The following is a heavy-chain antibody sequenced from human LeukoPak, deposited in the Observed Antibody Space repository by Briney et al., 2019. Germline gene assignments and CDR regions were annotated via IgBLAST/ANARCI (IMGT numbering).Heavy chain of an antibody. D-gene: IGHD2-2*02. CDR2: IIPILGIA. J-gene: IGHJ4*02. V-gene: IGHV1-69*04. CDR3: AEGGFCSSTSCYRDY. CDR1: GYTFTSYG. Sequence: SVKVSCKASGYTFTSYGISWVRQAPGQGLEWMGRIIPILGIANYAQKFQGRVTITADKSTSTAYMELSSLRSEDKAVYYCAEGGFCSSTSCYRDYWGQGTLVTVSS.